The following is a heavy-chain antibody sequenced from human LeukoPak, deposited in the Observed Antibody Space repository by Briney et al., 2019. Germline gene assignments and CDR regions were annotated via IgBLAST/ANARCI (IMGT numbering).Heavy chain of an antibody. Sequence: SETLSLTCTVSGGSISSSSYYWGWIRQPPGKGLEWIGSIYYSGSTYYNPSLKSRVTISVDTSKNQFSLKLSSVTAADTAVYYCARLIAVAGTITFDYWGQGTLVTVSP. D-gene: IGHD6-19*01. J-gene: IGHJ4*02. CDR2: IYYSGST. CDR1: GGSISSSSYY. V-gene: IGHV4-39*01. CDR3: ARLIAVAGTITFDY.